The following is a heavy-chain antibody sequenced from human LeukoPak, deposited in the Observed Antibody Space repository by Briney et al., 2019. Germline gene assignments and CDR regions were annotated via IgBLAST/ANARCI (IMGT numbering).Heavy chain of an antibody. V-gene: IGHV3-7*03. D-gene: IGHD3-22*01. CDR1: GFTFSRDW. CDR3: ATPLDYYDSSGYHQGGD. CDR2: IKPDGSKK. J-gene: IGHJ4*02. Sequence: GGSLRLSCAAPGFTFSRDWMSWVRQAPGKGLEWVANIKPDGSKKNYVDSVKGRFTISRDNAKNSLYLQMNSLRAEDTAVYYCATPLDYYDSSGYHQGGDWGQGTLVTVSS.